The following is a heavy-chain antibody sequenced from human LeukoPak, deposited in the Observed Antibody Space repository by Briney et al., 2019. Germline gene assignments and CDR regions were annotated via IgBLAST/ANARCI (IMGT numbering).Heavy chain of an antibody. V-gene: IGHV1-69*04. Sequence: SVKVSCKASGGTFSSYAISWVRQAPGQGLEWMGRIIPILGIANYAQKLQGRVTMTRDTSTSTVYMELSSLRSEDTAVYYCARRDCGSASCPLDYWGQGTLVIVSS. CDR1: GGTFSSYA. CDR3: ARRDCGSASCPLDY. J-gene: IGHJ4*02. D-gene: IGHD2-2*01. CDR2: IIPILGIA.